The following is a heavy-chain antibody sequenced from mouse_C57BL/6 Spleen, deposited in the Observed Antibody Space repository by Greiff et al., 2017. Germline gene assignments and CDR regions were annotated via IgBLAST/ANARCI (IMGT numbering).Heavy chain of an antibody. D-gene: IGHD4-1*01. CDR3: ARAHAGTEHFDV. CDR2: ISNDGSN. Sequence: EVKVEESGPGLVKPSQSLSLTCSVTGYSITSGYYWNWIRQFGGNKLGWMGYISNDGSNNYNPSLKNKISITRDTSKNQFFLKLNSVTTEDTATYYCARAHAGTEHFDVWGTGTTVTVSS. CDR1: GYSITSGYY. V-gene: IGHV3-6*01. J-gene: IGHJ1*03.